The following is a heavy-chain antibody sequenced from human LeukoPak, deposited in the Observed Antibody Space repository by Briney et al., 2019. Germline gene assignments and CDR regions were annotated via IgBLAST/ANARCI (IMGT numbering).Heavy chain of an antibody. CDR3: AAGRSLAY. V-gene: IGHV3-7*01. CDR2: INQDGNEK. CDR1: GFTFSSYW. J-gene: IGHJ4*02. Sequence: GGSLRLSCVASGFTFSSYWMIWVRQAPGKGLEWVANINQDGNEKFSVDSVKGRFTISRDNAKNSVYLQMNSLRAEDTAVYYCAAGRSLAYWGQGTLVTVSS.